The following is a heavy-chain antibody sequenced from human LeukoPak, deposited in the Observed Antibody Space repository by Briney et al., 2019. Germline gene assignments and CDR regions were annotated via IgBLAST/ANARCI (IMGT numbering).Heavy chain of an antibody. CDR3: ARDWGRYYGMDV. D-gene: IGHD3-16*01. CDR2: ISSSGSTI. Sequence: GGSLRLSCAASGFTFSSYEMNWVRRAPGKGLEWVSYISSSGSTIYYADSVKGRFTISRDNAKNSLYLQMNSLRAEDTAVYYCARDWGRYYGMDVWGQGTTVTVSS. V-gene: IGHV3-48*03. J-gene: IGHJ6*02. CDR1: GFTFSSYE.